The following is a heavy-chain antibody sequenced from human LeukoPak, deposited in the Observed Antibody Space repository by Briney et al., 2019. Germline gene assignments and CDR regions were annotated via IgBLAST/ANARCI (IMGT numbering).Heavy chain of an antibody. D-gene: IGHD6-19*01. CDR1: GFTFSSHA. J-gene: IGHJ4*02. CDR3: AKSGPVAGSIMRGFDS. CDR2: ISESGFSA. Sequence: PGRSLRLSCAGSGFTFSSHAMSWVRQAPGKGLEWVSSISESGFSAYYADSARGRFTISRDNSKSTLYLQLNSLRAEDTAVYYCAKSGPVAGSIMRGFDSWGQGTLVTVSS. V-gene: IGHV3-23*01.